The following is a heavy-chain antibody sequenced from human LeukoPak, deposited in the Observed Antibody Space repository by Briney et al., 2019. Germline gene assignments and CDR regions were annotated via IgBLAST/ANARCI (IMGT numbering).Heavy chain of an antibody. CDR3: ASGGIYYGAAFDF. V-gene: IGHV3-20*04. D-gene: IGHD1-26*01. CDR2: INWNGGST. J-gene: IGHJ4*02. CDR1: GFTFGDYA. Sequence: GGSLRLSCAASGFTFGDYAMHWVRQAPGKGLEWVSGINWNGGSTGYADSVKGRFTISRDNAKNSLYLQMNSLRAEDTALYYCASGGIYYGAAFDFWGQGSLVTVSS.